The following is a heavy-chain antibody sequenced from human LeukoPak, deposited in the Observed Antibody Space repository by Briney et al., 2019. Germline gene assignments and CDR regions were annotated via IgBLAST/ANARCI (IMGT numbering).Heavy chain of an antibody. D-gene: IGHD6-19*01. J-gene: IGHJ6*03. CDR1: GFTFSSYH. CDR2: IGSSGSYI. Sequence: GGSLRLSCEVSGFTFSSYHMNWVRQAPGKGLEWVSSIGSSGSYIYYADSLTGRFTISRDNAKNSLYLQMNSLRAEDTAVYYCAREYSSGWYPGDYYYYMDVWGKGTTVTVSS. V-gene: IGHV3-21*01. CDR3: AREYSSGWYPGDYYYYMDV.